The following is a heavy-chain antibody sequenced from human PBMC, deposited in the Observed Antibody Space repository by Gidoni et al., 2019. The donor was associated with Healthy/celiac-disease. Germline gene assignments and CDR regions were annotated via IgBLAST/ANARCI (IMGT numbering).Heavy chain of an antibody. CDR1: GFTFSSYA. CDR2: ISGSGGST. J-gene: IGHJ4*02. Sequence: EVQLLESGGGLVQPGGSLRLSCAASGFTFSSYAMSWVRQAPGKGLEWVSAISGSGGSTYYADSVKGRFTISRDNSKNTLYLQMNSLRAEDTAVYYCAKAPPYCSSTSCYQADNWGQGTLVTVSS. D-gene: IGHD2-2*01. CDR3: AKAPPYCSSTSCYQADN. V-gene: IGHV3-23*01.